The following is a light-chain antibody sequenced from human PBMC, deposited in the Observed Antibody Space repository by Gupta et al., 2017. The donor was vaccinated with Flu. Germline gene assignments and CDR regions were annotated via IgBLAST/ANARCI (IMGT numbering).Light chain of an antibody. CDR1: QSVKGG. V-gene: IGKV3-11*01. CDR3: QQSDYWPIT. J-gene: IGKJ4*01. Sequence: EVVLTQSPATLSVSPGERATLACRASQSVKGGLAWYQQKPGQAPMLLVYDASNRADGIPCRFSGSGSGTEFTLTISNLEPEDFAVYYCQQSDYWPITFGRGTKVEIK. CDR2: DAS.